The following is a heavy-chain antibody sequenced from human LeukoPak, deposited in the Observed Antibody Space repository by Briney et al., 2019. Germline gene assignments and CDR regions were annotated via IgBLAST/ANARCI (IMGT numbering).Heavy chain of an antibody. Sequence: GGTLRLSCEASGFIFNAYGMSWVRQAPGKGLEWVSVISGSGYSTYYADSVKGRFTISRDNSKNTLYLQMNSLRAEDTALYYCAKGLERESRLDSWGQGTLVTVSS. CDR1: GFIFNAYG. V-gene: IGHV3-23*01. J-gene: IGHJ4*02. CDR3: AKGLERESRLDS. CDR2: ISGSGYST. D-gene: IGHD1-1*01.